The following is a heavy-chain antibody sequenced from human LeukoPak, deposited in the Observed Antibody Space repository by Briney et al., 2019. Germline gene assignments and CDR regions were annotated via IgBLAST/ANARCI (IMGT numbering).Heavy chain of an antibody. J-gene: IGHJ4*02. CDR3: ASLVEYCSSTSCPDY. CDR1: GFTFSSYS. Sequence: GGSLRLSCAASGFTFSSYSMNWVRQAPGKGLEWVSYISSSSSIYYADSVKGRFTISRDNAKNSLYLQMNSLRAEDTALYYCASLVEYCSSTSCPDYWGQGTLVTVSS. CDR2: ISSSSSI. V-gene: IGHV3-48*01. D-gene: IGHD2-2*01.